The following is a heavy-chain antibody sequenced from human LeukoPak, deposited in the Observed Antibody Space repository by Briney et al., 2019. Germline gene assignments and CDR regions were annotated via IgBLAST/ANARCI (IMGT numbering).Heavy chain of an antibody. CDR2: ISSSGSTI. Sequence: PGGSLRLSCAASGFTFSDYYMSWIRQAPGKGLEWVSYISSSGSTIHYADSVKGRFTVSRDNAKNSLYLQMNSLRAEDTAVYYCARDHDCSGGSCAADLDYWGQGTLVTVSS. V-gene: IGHV3-11*01. J-gene: IGHJ4*02. CDR3: ARDHDCSGGSCAADLDY. CDR1: GFTFSDYY. D-gene: IGHD2-15*01.